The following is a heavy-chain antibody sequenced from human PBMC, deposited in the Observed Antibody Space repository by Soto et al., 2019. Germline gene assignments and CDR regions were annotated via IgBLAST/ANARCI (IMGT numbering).Heavy chain of an antibody. V-gene: IGHV4-30-4*01. CDR1: GGSISSGDYY. CDR3: ARWWSGEFFDY. CDR2: IYYSGST. Sequence: SETLSLTCTVSGGSISSGDYYWSWIRQPPGKVLEWIVYIYYSGSTYYNPSLKSRVTISLDTSNNQFSLKLSSVTSSDTAVYYCARWWSGEFFDYWGQGTLVTVSS. D-gene: IGHD3-10*01. J-gene: IGHJ4*02.